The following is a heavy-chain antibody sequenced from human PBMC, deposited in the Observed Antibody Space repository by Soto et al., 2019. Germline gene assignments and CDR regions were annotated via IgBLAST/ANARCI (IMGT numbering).Heavy chain of an antibody. CDR2: ISSSGDAI. CDR1: GFIFSDYT. V-gene: IGHV3-48*02. Sequence: EVQLVESGGDLVQPGGSLRLSCAASGFIFSDYTMTWVRQAPGRGLEFVSHISSSGDAIFYAESVKGRFTVSRDNAKSSLYLQMNSLRDDDTAVYFCARDHGGSTWFVGVYYFFGIDVWGQGTAVTVSS. CDR3: ARDHGGSTWFVGVYYFFGIDV. D-gene: IGHD6-13*01. J-gene: IGHJ6*02.